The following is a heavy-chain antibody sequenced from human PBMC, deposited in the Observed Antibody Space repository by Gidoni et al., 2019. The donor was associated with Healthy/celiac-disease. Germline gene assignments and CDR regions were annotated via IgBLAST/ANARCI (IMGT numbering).Heavy chain of an antibody. Sequence: QVQLVESGGGLVKPGGSLRLSCAASGFTFSDYYMSWIRQAPGKGLEGVSYISSSGSTIYYADSVKGRFTISRDNAKNSLYLQMNSLRAEDTAVYYCARGPDDYVWGSYRWYYYYGMDVWGQGTTVTVSS. V-gene: IGHV3-11*01. CDR1: GFTFSDYY. J-gene: IGHJ6*02. D-gene: IGHD3-16*02. CDR2: ISSSGSTI. CDR3: ARGPDDYVWGSYRWYYYYGMDV.